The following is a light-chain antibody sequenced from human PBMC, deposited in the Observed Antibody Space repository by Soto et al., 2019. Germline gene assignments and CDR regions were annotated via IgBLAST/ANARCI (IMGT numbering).Light chain of an antibody. V-gene: IGLV8-61*01. CDR1: SASVSTNNY. CDR3: VLYMGSGIWV. CDR2: STY. J-gene: IGLJ3*02. Sequence: QAVVTQEPSFSVSPGATVTLTCGLSSASVSTNNYPSWYQQTPGQAPRTLIYSTYTRSSGVPDRFSAAILGNKAALTITGAQADDESDYYCVLYMGSGIWVFGGGTKRTVL.